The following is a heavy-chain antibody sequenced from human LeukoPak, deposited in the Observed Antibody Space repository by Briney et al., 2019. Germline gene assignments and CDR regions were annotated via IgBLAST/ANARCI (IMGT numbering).Heavy chain of an antibody. D-gene: IGHD1-26*01. V-gene: IGHV4-34*01. CDR3: AREGWGGSPWFYYYCYYMDV. Sequence: SETLSLTCAVYGGSFSGYYWSWIRQPPGKGLEWIGEINHSGSTNYNPSLKSRVTISVDTSKNQFSLKLSSVTAADTAVYYCAREGWGGSPWFYYYCYYMDVWGKGTTVTVSS. J-gene: IGHJ6*03. CDR1: GGSFSGYY. CDR2: INHSGST.